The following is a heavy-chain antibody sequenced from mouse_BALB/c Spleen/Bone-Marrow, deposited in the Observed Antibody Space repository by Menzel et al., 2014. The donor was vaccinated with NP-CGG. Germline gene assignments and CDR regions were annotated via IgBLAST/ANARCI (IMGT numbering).Heavy chain of an antibody. D-gene: IGHD1-2*01. CDR2: ISNGGGST. J-gene: IGHJ2*01. V-gene: IGHV5-12-2*01. CDR3: ARRSAATYYFDY. CDR1: GFTFSSYT. Sequence: EVKLVESGGGLVQPGGSLKLSCAASGFTFSSYTMSWVRQTPEKRLEWVAYISNGGGSTYYPDTVKGRFTISRDNAKNTLYLQMSSLKSEDTAMYYCARRSAATYYFDYWGQGTTLTVSS.